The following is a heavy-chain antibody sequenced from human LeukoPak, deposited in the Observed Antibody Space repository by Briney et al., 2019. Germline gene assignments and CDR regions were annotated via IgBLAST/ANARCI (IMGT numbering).Heavy chain of an antibody. Sequence: SETLSLTRTVSGGSISSNNHYWGWIRQPPGKGLEWIGSVYYSGSTYYNPSLKSRVTISVDTSKNQFSLKLSSVTAADTAVYYCARAGLETYYGKSYFDYWGQGTLVTVSS. J-gene: IGHJ4*02. D-gene: IGHD3-10*01. V-gene: IGHV4-39*01. CDR3: ARAGLETYYGKSYFDY. CDR2: VYYSGST. CDR1: GGSISSNNHY.